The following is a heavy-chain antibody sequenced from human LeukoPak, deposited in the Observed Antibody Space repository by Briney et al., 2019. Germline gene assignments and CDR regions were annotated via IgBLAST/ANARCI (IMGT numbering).Heavy chain of an antibody. CDR3: ARVDGDGYNIPDY. J-gene: IGHJ4*02. CDR2: INHSGNT. V-gene: IGHV4-34*01. D-gene: IGHD5-24*01. CDR1: GESFSSYY. Sequence: SETLSLTCAVYGESFSSYYWSWIRQPRGKGLEWIGEINHSGNTNYNPSLKSRVTISVDTSKNQFSLKLSSVTAADTAVYYCARVDGDGYNIPDYWGQGTLVTVSS.